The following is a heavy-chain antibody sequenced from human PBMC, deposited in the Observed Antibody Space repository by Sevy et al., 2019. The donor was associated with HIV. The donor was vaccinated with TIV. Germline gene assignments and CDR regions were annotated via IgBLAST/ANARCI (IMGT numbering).Heavy chain of an antibody. CDR3: ARVAVAGNWFDP. Sequence: SETLSLTCTVSGGSLSNYYWSWIRQPPGKGLEWIGYIYYSGSTNSNSSLKSRVTISVDTSKNQFSLKLTSVTAADTAVYYCARVAVAGNWFDPWGQGTLVTVSS. V-gene: IGHV4-59*01. CDR1: GGSLSNYY. CDR2: IYYSGST. J-gene: IGHJ5*02. D-gene: IGHD6-13*01.